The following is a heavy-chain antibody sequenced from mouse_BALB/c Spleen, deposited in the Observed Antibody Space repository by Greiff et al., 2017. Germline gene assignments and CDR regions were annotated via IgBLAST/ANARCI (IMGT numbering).Heavy chain of an antibody. CDR1: GFTFTDYY. CDR2: IRNRANGSTT. CDR3: ARDYYGSLFDY. Sequence: DVMLVESGGGLVQPGGSLRLSCATSGFTFTDYYMSWVRQPPGKALEWLGFIRNRANGSTTEYSAYVKGRFTISRDNSQSILYLRMNTLRAGARATDYCARDYYGSLFDYWGQGTTLTVSS. D-gene: IGHD1-1*01. J-gene: IGHJ2*01. V-gene: IGHV7-3*02.